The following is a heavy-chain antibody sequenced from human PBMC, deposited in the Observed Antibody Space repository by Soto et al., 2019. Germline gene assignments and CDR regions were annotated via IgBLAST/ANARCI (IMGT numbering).Heavy chain of an antibody. CDR2: IYHTGTT. V-gene: IGHV4-30-4*01. Sequence: SETLSLTCSVSGGSISSIDYFWSWIRQPPGKGLEWIGFIYHTGTTYYSPSLRSRVTISIDTSKSQFSMKLNSVTAADTAVYYCARVMAAMQNWLDPWGQGTLVTVSS. D-gene: IGHD2-2*01. CDR3: ARVMAAMQNWLDP. CDR1: GGSISSIDYF. J-gene: IGHJ5*02.